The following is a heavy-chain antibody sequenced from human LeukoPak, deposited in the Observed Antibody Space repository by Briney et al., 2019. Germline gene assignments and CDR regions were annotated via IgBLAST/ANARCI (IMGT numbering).Heavy chain of an antibody. J-gene: IGHJ6*02. D-gene: IGHD7-27*01. CDR3: ARRTGARASLYYYYYGMDV. CDR2: IYYSGST. Sequence: SETLSLTCTVSGGSISSSSYYWGWIRQPPGKGLEWIGSIYYSGSTYYNPSLKSRVTISVDTSKNQFSLKLSSVTAADTAVYYCARRTGARASLYYYYYGMDVWGQGTTVTVSS. CDR1: GGSISSSSYY. V-gene: IGHV4-39*01.